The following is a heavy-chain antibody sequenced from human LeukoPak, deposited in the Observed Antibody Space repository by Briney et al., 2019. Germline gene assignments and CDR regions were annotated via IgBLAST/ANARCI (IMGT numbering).Heavy chain of an antibody. D-gene: IGHD4-11*01. CDR3: ARQGPLTTAVTTRTNPFDY. J-gene: IGHJ4*02. CDR1: GGSISSYY. Sequence: SETLSLTCTVSGGSISSYYWSWIRQPPGKGLEWIGYIYYSGSTSYNPSLKSRVTISVDASKNQFSLKLNSVTAADTAVYYCARQGPLTTAVTTRTNPFDYWGQGTLVTVSS. V-gene: IGHV4-59*08. CDR2: IYYSGST.